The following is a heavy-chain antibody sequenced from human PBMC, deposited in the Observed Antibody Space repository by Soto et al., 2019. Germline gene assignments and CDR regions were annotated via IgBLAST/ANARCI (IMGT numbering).Heavy chain of an antibody. CDR3: ARGGFIAAAGLAALDI. Sequence: ASVKVSCKASGYTFTGYYMHWVRQAPGQGLEWMGWINPNSGGTNYAQKFQGWVTMTRDTSISTAYMELSRLRSDDTAVYYCARGGFIAAAGLAALDIWGQGTMVTVSS. CDR2: INPNSGGT. D-gene: IGHD6-13*01. CDR1: GYTFTGYY. J-gene: IGHJ3*02. V-gene: IGHV1-2*04.